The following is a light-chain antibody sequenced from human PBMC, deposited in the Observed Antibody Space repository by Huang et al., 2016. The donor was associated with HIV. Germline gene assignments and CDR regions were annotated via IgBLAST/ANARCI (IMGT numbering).Light chain of an antibody. CDR2: VSS. V-gene: IGKV1-27*01. Sequence: DIQIPQSPSSLSAFVGDTVTITCRASQVIGNSLAWYQQKPGRPPKLLIYVSSTLQSGVPARFSGSGSGTDFTLTITNFQTEDIATYYCQKYDSAPRTFGQGTRVEV. J-gene: IGKJ1*01. CDR1: QVIGNS. CDR3: QKYDSAPRT.